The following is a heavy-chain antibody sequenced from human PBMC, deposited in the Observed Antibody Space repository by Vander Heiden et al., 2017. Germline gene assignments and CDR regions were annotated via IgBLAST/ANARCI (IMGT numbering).Heavy chain of an antibody. V-gene: IGHV3-21*01. CDR1: GITFSSYS. CDR3: ARDSVIYNWNDQLVED. Sequence: EVQLVESGGGLVKPGGAVRLSCAACGITFSSYSMNWVRQDPGKGLEWVSSISSSSSYIYYADSVKGRFTISRDNAKNSLYLQMNSLRAEDTAVYYCARDSVIYNWNDQLVEDWGQGTLVTVSS. CDR2: ISSSSSYI. D-gene: IGHD1-20*01. J-gene: IGHJ4*02.